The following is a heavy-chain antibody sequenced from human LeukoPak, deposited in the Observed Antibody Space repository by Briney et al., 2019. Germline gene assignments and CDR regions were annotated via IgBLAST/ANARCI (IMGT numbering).Heavy chain of an antibody. Sequence: SETLSLTCAVYGGSFSGYYWSWIRQPPGKGMEWIGEINDSGSTNYNPSLKSRVTISVETSKKQFSLKLNSVTAADTAVYYCARESDNNGYIDSDYRGQGTQVTVSS. CDR1: GGSFSGYY. D-gene: IGHD5-18*01. J-gene: IGHJ4*02. V-gene: IGHV4-34*01. CDR2: INDSGST. CDR3: ARESDNNGYIDSDY.